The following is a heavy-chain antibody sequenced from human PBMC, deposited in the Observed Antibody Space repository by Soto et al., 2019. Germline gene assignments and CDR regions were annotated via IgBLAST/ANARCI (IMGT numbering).Heavy chain of an antibody. D-gene: IGHD4-17*01. V-gene: IGHV3-72*01. CDR3: ARATTVTDY. J-gene: IGHJ4*02. CDR2: TRNKANSHTT. CDR1: GFIFSDHY. Sequence: FLRLSCAASGFIFSDHYMDWVRQAPGKGLEWVGRTRNKANSHTTEYAASVKGRFTISRDDSKNSLYLQMNSLKIEDTAVYYCARATTVTDYWGQGTLVTVSS.